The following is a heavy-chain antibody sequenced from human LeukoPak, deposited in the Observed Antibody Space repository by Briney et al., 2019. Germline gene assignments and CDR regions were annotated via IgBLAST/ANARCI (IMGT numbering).Heavy chain of an antibody. V-gene: IGHV1-69*13. Sequence: SVKVSCKASGYSFTNHAIHWVRQAPGQGLEWMGGIIPIFGTANYAQKFQGRVTITADESTSTAYMELSSLRSEDTAVYYCARGPYDSSGYYFQPSDYWGQGTLVTVSS. D-gene: IGHD3-22*01. CDR3: ARGPYDSSGYYFQPSDY. CDR2: IIPIFGTA. J-gene: IGHJ4*02. CDR1: GYSFTNHA.